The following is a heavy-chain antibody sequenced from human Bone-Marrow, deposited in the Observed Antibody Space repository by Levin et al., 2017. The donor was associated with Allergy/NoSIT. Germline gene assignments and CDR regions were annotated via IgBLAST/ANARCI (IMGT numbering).Heavy chain of an antibody. J-gene: IGHJ4*02. V-gene: IGHV3-74*01. CDR2: VISDGSIT. D-gene: IGHD2-2*01. Sequence: GGSLRLSCAASGFTFSNYYMHWVRQAPGKGLVWVSRVISDGSITDYADSVKGRFTISRDNARNTLYLQMNSLRAEDTAVYHCARGGCSSTSCLDNWGQGILVTVSS. CDR1: GFTFSNYY. CDR3: ARGGCSSTSCLDN.